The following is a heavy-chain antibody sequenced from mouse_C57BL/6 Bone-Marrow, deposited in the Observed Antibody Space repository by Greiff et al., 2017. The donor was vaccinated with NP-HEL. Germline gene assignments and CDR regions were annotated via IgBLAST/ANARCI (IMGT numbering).Heavy chain of an antibody. CDR2: IDPSDSYT. Sequence: VQLQQSGAELVMPGASVKLSCKASGYTFTSYWMHWVKQRPGQGLEWIGEIDPSDSYTNYNQKFKGKSTLTVAKSSRTAYMHLSRLTSSDSAVFYCARFCGYDDGGYADWGKGTLVTGSA. D-gene: IGHD2-2*01. CDR3: ARFCGYDDGGYAD. V-gene: IGHV1-69*01. J-gene: IGHJ3*01. CDR1: GYTFTSYW.